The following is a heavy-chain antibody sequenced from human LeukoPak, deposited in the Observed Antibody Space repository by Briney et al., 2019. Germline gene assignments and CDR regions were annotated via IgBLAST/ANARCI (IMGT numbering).Heavy chain of an antibody. V-gene: IGHV3-21*01. Sequence: PGGSLRLSCAASGFTLSSYSMNWVRQAPGKGLEWVSSISRSSSFIYYADSVKGRFTISRENAKNSLYLQMNSLRAEDTAVYYCAREDREINYDILTGYSSTSSFDYWGQGTLVTVSS. J-gene: IGHJ4*02. CDR1: GFTLSSYS. CDR3: AREDREINYDILTGYSSTSSFDY. D-gene: IGHD3-9*01. CDR2: ISRSSSFI.